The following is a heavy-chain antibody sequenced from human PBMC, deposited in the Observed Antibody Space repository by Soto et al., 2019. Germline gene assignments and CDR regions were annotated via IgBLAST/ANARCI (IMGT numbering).Heavy chain of an antibody. CDR1: GFTFSSYA. CDR3: AKGTSRSYYWRYYYGMDV. CDR2: ISGSGGST. Sequence: GGSLRLSCAASGFTFSSYAMSWVRQAPGKGLEWVSAISGSGGSTYYADSVKGRFTISRDNSKNTLYLQMNSLRAEDTAVYYCAKGTSRSYYWRYYYGMDVWGQGTTVTVSS. J-gene: IGHJ6*02. D-gene: IGHD1-26*01. V-gene: IGHV3-23*01.